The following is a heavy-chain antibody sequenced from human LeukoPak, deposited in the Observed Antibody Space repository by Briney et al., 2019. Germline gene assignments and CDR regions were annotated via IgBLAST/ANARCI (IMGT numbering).Heavy chain of an antibody. CDR2: ISKDGSMK. CDR1: GFSFSNYA. Sequence: GGSLRLSCAASGFSFSNYAMDWVRQAPGKSLEWVAAISKDGSMKYYSDSVKGRFTVSRDNSIHTLYLEMNSLKTEDTAVYYCAGESFDFWSQGTMVTVSS. J-gene: IGHJ3*01. V-gene: IGHV3-30*04. CDR3: AGESFDF.